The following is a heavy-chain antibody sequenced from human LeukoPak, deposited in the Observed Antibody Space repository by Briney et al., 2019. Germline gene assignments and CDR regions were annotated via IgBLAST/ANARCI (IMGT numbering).Heavy chain of an antibody. J-gene: IGHJ4*02. CDR3: ARRASSGWCADY. V-gene: IGHV4-59*08. D-gene: IGHD6-19*01. CDR1: GGSISSYY. Sequence: AGTLSLTCTVSGGSISSYYWSWIRQPPGKGLEWIGYIYESGGTNYNPSLKSRVTISVDTSKNPISLKLSSVTAADTAVYYCARRASSGWCADYWGQGTLVTASP. CDR2: IYESGGT.